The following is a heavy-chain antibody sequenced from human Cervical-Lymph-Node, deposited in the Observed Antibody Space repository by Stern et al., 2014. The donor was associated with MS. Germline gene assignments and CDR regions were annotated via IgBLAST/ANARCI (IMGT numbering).Heavy chain of an antibody. CDR1: GYTFTSYG. V-gene: IGHV1-18*01. D-gene: IGHD3-22*01. CDR3: ARERGYYETSGYYAMKDGY. CDR2: ISAYNGHT. Sequence: VQLVQSGAEVKKPGASVKVSRKASGYTFTSYGISWVRQAPGQGLEYMGWISAYNGHTNYAQRFQGRVAMTTDTSTTTAYMELRSLRSDDTAVYYCARERGYYETSGYYAMKDGYWGQGTPVTVSS. J-gene: IGHJ4*02.